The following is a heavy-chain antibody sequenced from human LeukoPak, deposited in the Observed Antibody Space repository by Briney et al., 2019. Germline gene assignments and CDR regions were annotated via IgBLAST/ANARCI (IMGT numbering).Heavy chain of an antibody. CDR2: IYSGGST. D-gene: IGHD5-24*01. J-gene: IGHJ3*02. V-gene: IGHV3-53*01. CDR3: ARDLSRDGYNHDAFDI. CDR1: GLSVSSNF. Sequence: GGSLRLSCAATGLSVSSNFMSWVRQAPGKGLEWVSVIYSGGSTYYADSVKDRFTISRDNSKNTLYLQMNSLRAEDTAVYYCARDLSRDGYNHDAFDIWGQGTMVTVSS.